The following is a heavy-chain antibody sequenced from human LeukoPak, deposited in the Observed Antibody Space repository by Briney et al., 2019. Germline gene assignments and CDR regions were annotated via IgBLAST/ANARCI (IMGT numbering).Heavy chain of an antibody. Sequence: ASVKISCKASGYSFSTYAIHWVRQAPGQRLQWMGWINAGSGNTKYSQEFQGRVTITWDTSASTAYMELSSLRSEDMALYYCARENKGSSLGYWGQGTLVTVSS. V-gene: IGHV1-3*03. CDR1: GYSFSTYA. D-gene: IGHD6-6*01. J-gene: IGHJ4*02. CDR3: ARENKGSSLGY. CDR2: INAGSGNT.